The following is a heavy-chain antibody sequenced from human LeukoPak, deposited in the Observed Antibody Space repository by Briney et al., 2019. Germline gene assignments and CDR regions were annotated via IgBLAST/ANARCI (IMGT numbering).Heavy chain of an antibody. V-gene: IGHV6-1*01. Sequence: SQTLSLTCAISGDSVSSNSAAWNWIRQSPSRGLEWLGRTYYRSKWYNHYAVSVKSRITINPDTSKNQFSLQLNSVTPEDTAMYYCAKTNYYDTTDDKPYTTHFDYWGQGALVTVSS. D-gene: IGHD3-22*01. CDR3: AKTNYYDTTDDKPYTTHFDY. CDR1: GDSVSSNSAA. J-gene: IGHJ4*02. CDR2: TYYRSKWYN.